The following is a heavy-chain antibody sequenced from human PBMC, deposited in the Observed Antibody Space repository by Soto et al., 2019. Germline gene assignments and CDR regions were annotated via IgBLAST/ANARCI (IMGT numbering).Heavy chain of an antibody. CDR2: IYPGDSDT. CDR3: ARLRRPSSSWYPYGMDV. J-gene: IGHJ6*02. CDR1: GYSFTSYW. D-gene: IGHD6-13*01. Sequence: GESLKISCKGSGYSFTSYWIGWVRQMPGKGLEWMGIIYPGDSDTRYSPSFQGQVTISADKSISTAYLQWSSLKASGTAMYYCARLRRPSSSWYPYGMDVWGQGTTVTVSS. V-gene: IGHV5-51*01.